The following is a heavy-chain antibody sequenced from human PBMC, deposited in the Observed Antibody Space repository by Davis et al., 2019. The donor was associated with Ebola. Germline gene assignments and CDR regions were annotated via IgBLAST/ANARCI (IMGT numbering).Heavy chain of an antibody. J-gene: IGHJ6*04. D-gene: IGHD2-21*01. V-gene: IGHV1-8*03. CDR2: MNPNSGNT. CDR3: ARGLRIPPTLFHFMDV. Sequence: ASVKVSCKASGYTFTSYDINWVRQATGQGLEWMGWMNPNSGNTGYAQKFQGRVTITRNTSISTAYMELSSLRSEDTAVYYCARGLRIPPTLFHFMDVWGKGTTVIVSS. CDR1: GYTFTSYD.